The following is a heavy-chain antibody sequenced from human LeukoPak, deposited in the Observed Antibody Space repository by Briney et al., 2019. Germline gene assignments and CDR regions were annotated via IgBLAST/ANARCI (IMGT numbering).Heavy chain of an antibody. V-gene: IGHV1-2*02. J-gene: IGHJ6*03. CDR3: ARVATRPARIYYSYMDL. D-gene: IGHD6-6*01. CDR2: INPNSGGT. CDR1: GYTFTGYY. Sequence: ASVKVPCKASGYTFTGYYIHWVRQAPGQGLEWMGWINPNSGGTNYAQKFQGRVTMTRDTSISTAYMELSRLRSDDTAVYYCARVATRPARIYYSYMDLWGKGTTVTVSS.